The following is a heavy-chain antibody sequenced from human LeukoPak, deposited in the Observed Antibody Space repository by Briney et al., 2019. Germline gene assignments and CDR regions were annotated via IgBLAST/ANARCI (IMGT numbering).Heavy chain of an antibody. CDR2: IYPGDSDT. Sequence: GAALQISCKGSGCGFTSYWIGWVRQMPGKGLEWMGIIYPGDSDTRYSPSFQGQVTISADKSISTAYLQWSSLKASDTAMYYCARLLDPRYFDYWGQGTLVTVSS. V-gene: IGHV5-51*01. J-gene: IGHJ4*02. CDR1: GCGFTSYW. CDR3: ARLLDPRYFDY.